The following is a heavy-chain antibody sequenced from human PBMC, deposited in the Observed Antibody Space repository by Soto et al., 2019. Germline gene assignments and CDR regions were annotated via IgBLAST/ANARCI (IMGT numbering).Heavy chain of an antibody. V-gene: IGHV3-23*01. CDR1: GFTFTKSN. D-gene: IGHD3-10*01. CDR3: AKDAHYGWSGEDY. J-gene: IGHJ4*02. Sequence: EVQLSESGGGLVQPGGSLRLSCAASGFTFTKSNMTWVRQTPGKGLEWVSVISDSGGTTFYAYSVKGRFTISRDNSNTMLYLQMNSLRADDTAVYYCAKDAHYGWSGEDYWGQGTLVTVSS. CDR2: ISDSGGTT.